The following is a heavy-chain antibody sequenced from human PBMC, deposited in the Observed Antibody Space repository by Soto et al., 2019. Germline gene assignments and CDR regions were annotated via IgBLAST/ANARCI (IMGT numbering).Heavy chain of an antibody. CDR1: GFTFGDYA. V-gene: IGHV3-49*03. CDR2: ITSKRYGGTT. D-gene: IGHD6-13*01. J-gene: IGHJ5*01. Sequence: GGSLRLSCTGSGFTFGDYAMSWFRQAPGKGLEWVGFITSKRYGGTTEYAASVKGRFTISRDDSKSIAYLQMNSLKTEDTAVYYCARQTSAKSSSCGFDSWGQGTPVTVSS. CDR3: ARQTSAKSSSCGFDS.